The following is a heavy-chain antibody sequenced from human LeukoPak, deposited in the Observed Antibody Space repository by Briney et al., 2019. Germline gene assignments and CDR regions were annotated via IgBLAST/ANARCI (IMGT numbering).Heavy chain of an antibody. V-gene: IGHV3-30*18. D-gene: IGHD2-2*01. J-gene: IGHJ6*04. CDR3: AKEIDIVVVPAADPFYYYYGMDV. CDR2: ISYDGSNK. CDR1: GFTFSSYG. Sequence: GGSLRLPCAASGFTFSSYGMHWVRQAPGKGLEWVAVISYDGSNKYYADSVKGRFTISRDNSKNTLYLQMNSLRAEDTAVYYCAKEIDIVVVPAADPFYYYYGMDVWGKGTTVTVSS.